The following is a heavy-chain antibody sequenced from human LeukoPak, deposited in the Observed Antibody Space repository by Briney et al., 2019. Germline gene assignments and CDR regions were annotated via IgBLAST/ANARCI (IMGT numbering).Heavy chain of an antibody. CDR1: GYTFTDYY. J-gene: IGHJ5*02. Sequence: ASVKVSCKASGYTFTDYYMHWVRQAPGQGLEWMGWINPNSGGTNYAQKFQGRVTVTRDTSISATYMELTRLRSDDTAVYYCARAHSSSWYSGLDPWGQGTLVTVSS. CDR2: INPNSGGT. V-gene: IGHV1-2*02. CDR3: ARAHSSSWYSGLDP. D-gene: IGHD6-13*01.